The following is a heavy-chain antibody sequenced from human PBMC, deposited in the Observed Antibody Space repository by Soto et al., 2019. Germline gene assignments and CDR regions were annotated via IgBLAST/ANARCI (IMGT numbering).Heavy chain of an antibody. J-gene: IGHJ4*02. CDR3: ATGIAVAGTFDY. D-gene: IGHD6-19*01. V-gene: IGHV3-30-3*01. Sequence: QVQLVESGGGVVQHGRSLRLSCAASGFTFSSYAMHWVRQAPGKGLEWVAVISYDGSNKYYADSVKGRFTISRDNSKNTLYLQMNSLRAEDTAVYYCATGIAVAGTFDYWGQGTLVTVSS. CDR2: ISYDGSNK. CDR1: GFTFSSYA.